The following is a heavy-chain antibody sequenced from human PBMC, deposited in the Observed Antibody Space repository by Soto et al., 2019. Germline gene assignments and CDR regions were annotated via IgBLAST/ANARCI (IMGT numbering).Heavy chain of an antibody. CDR3: ARGAYGSGSGPFDY. V-gene: IGHV4-30-2*01. J-gene: IGHJ4*02. D-gene: IGHD3-10*01. CDR2: IYHSGST. CDR1: GGSVSNGMYY. Sequence: PSETLSLTCTASGGSVSNGMYYWSWIRQPPGKGLEWIGYIYHSGSTYYNPSLKSRVTISVDRSKNQFSLKLSSVTAADTAVYYCARGAYGSGSGPFDYWGQGTLVTVSA.